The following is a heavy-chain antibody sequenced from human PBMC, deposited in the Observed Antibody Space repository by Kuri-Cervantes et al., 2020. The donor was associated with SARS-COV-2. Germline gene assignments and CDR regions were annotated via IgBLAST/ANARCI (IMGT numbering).Heavy chain of an antibody. CDR1: GFTFSSYG. Sequence: GGSLRLSCAASGFTFSSYGMHWVRQAPGKGLEWVSYISSSGSTIYYADSVKGRFTISRDNAKNSLYLQMNSLRAEDTAVYYCARGFRNYDSWGGYRPNYYYYYMDVWGKGTTVTVSS. D-gene: IGHD3-3*01. V-gene: IGHV3-48*04. J-gene: IGHJ6*03. CDR3: ARGFRNYDSWGGYRPNYYYYYMDV. CDR2: ISSSGSTI.